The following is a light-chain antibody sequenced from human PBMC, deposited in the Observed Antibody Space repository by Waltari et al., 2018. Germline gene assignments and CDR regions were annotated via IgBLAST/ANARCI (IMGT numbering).Light chain of an antibody. Sequence: EIVLTQSPGTLSLSTGERATLSCWASQSVGRSLAWYQQKRGQAPRLLIYGASTRATGSPDRFSGSWSGTDFSLTISRLEPEDFAVYYCQHYVKLPVTFGQGTKVEIK. CDR2: GAS. J-gene: IGKJ1*01. CDR1: QSVGRS. V-gene: IGKV3-20*01. CDR3: QHYVKLPVT.